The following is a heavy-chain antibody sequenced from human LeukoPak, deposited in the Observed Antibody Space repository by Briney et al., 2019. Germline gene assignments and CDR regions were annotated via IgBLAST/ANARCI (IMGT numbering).Heavy chain of an antibody. CDR1: GFTFSSYG. J-gene: IGHJ4*02. V-gene: IGHV3-30*18. CDR3: AKIYTTTWLVDY. CDR2: ISYDGSNK. Sequence: GGSLRLSCAASGFTFSSYGMHWVRQAPGKGLEWVAVISYDGSNKYYADSVKGRFTISRDNSKNTQYLQMNSLRAEDTAVYYCAKIYTTTWLVDYWGQGTLVTVPS. D-gene: IGHD6-13*01.